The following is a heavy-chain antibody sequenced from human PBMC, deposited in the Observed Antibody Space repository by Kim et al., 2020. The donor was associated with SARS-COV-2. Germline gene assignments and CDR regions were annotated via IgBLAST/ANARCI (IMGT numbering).Heavy chain of an antibody. CDR3: ARMEYSYGDGNYYYYGMDV. J-gene: IGHJ6*02. D-gene: IGHD5-18*01. Sequence: SGPTLVNPTQTLTLTCTFSGFSLSTSGMCVSWIRQPPGKALEWLARIDWDDDKYYSTSLKTRLTISKDTSKNQVVLTMTNMDPVDTASYYCARMEYSYGDGNYYYYGMDVWGQGTTVTVSS. CDR2: IDWDDDK. V-gene: IGHV2-70*11. CDR1: GFSLSTSGMC.